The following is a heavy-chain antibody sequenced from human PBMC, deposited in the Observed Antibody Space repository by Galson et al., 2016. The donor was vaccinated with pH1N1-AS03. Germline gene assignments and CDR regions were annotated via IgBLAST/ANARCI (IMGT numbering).Heavy chain of an antibody. J-gene: IGHJ4*02. D-gene: IGHD6-6*01. V-gene: IGHV1-69*04. CDR1: GGTFCTNG. CDR3: ARERDSSSSSIFVY. CDR2: IIPMLGRG. Sequence: SVKVSCKASGGTFCTNGFTWVRQAPGQGLEWMGRIIPMLGRGNYAQKFQGRVTIIADISTSTTYMELSNLTSEDTAIYYCARERDSSSSSIFVYWGQGTQVTVSS.